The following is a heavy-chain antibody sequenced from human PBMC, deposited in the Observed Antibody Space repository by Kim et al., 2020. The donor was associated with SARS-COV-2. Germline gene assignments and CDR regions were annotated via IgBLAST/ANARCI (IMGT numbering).Heavy chain of an antibody. CDR3: ARDQPDSAMNYYYGMDV. J-gene: IGHJ6*02. CDR1: GGSISSGGYY. Sequence: SETLSLTCTVSGGSISSGGYYWSWIRQHPGKGLEWIGYIYYSGSTYYNPSLKSRVTISVDTSKNQFSLKLSSVTAADTAVYYCARDQPDSAMNYYYGMDVWGQGTTVTVSS. CDR2: IYYSGST. V-gene: IGHV4-31*03. D-gene: IGHD2-2*01.